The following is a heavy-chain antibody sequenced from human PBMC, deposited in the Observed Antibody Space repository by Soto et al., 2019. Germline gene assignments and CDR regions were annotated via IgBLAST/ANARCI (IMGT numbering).Heavy chain of an antibody. Sequence: QVQLQESGPGLVKPSQTLSLTCTVSGGSIRSGDYYWSWIRQHPGKGLEWIGYIYYSGSTYYNPSLKSRVTISVATSKNQFSLKLSSVTAADTAVYYCARWWSGSRQGFDPWGQGTLVTVSS. V-gene: IGHV4-31*03. D-gene: IGHD3-3*01. CDR2: IYYSGST. CDR1: GGSIRSGDYY. CDR3: ARWWSGSRQGFDP. J-gene: IGHJ5*02.